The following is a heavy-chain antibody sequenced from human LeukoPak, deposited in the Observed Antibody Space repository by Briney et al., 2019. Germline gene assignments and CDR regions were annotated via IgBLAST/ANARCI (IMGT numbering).Heavy chain of an antibody. CDR3: ARITPRFVVLVEETPFDY. V-gene: IGHV3-21*01. CDR1: GFTFSSYS. Sequence: GGSLRLSCAASGFTFSSYSMNWVRQAPGKGLEWVSSISSSSSYIYYADSVKGRFTISRDNAKNSLYLQMNSLRAEDTAVYYCARITPRFVVLVEETPFDYWGQGTLVTVSS. D-gene: IGHD3-16*01. CDR2: ISSSSSYI. J-gene: IGHJ4*02.